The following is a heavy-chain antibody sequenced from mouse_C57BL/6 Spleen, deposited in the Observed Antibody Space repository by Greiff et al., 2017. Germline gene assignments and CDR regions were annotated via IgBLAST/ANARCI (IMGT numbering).Heavy chain of an antibody. CDR3: ARSGDGYYHYLDD. CDR2: INPNNGGT. V-gene: IGHV1-18*01. CDR1: GYTFTDYN. J-gene: IGHJ2*01. Sequence: EVQLQQSGPELVKPGASVKIPCKASGYTFTDYNMDWVKQSHGKSLEWIGDINPNNGGTIYNQKFKGKATLTVDKSSSNAYMELHSLTSEDTAVYYCARSGDGYYHYLDDWGQGTTLTVSS. D-gene: IGHD2-3*01.